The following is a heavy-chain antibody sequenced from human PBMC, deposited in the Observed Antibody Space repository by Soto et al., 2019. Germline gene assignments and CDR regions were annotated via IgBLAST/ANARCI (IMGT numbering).Heavy chain of an antibody. J-gene: IGHJ4*02. CDR1: GFAFRSYN. V-gene: IGHV3-21*01. Sequence: EVQLVESGGGLVKPGGSLTLSCAGSGFAFRSYNMNWVRQPPGKGLEWVASISSGSSNIYYADSVKGRFTISRDNAKDSLYLPMDSLRAEDSAVYYCASATVVAGTFDCWGQGPLLTASS. D-gene: IGHD2-15*01. CDR2: ISSGSSNI. CDR3: ASATVVAGTFDC.